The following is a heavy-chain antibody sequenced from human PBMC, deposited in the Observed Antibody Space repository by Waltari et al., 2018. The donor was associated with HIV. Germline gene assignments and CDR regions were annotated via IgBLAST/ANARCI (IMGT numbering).Heavy chain of an antibody. D-gene: IGHD6-13*01. CDR2: IWYDGSKK. Sequence: QVQLVESGGGVVQPGRSLRLSCATSGFTLNHYGMHWVRQAPGKGLEWVTVIWYDGSKKYYADSVKGRFTISRDNSKNTLYLQMNSLRIEDTAVYYCARKYSSSWGAPFDYWGQGTLVTVSS. V-gene: IGHV3-33*08. J-gene: IGHJ4*02. CDR3: ARKYSSSWGAPFDY. CDR1: GFTLNHYG.